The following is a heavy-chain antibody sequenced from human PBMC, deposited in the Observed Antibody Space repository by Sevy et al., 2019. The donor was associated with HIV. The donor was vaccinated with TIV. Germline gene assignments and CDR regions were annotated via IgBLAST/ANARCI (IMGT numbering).Heavy chain of an antibody. CDR2: INHSGNT. Sequence: SETLSLTCAVYGGSFSGYFWTWIRQPPGERLEWIGEINHSGNTNYNPSLKSRVTISVDTSKNQFSLQLTSVTAADTDIYYCARNGSGNDGGHNLYYFDYWGQGDLVTVSS. CDR1: GGSFSGYF. V-gene: IGHV4-34*01. D-gene: IGHD5-12*01. J-gene: IGHJ4*02. CDR3: ARNGSGNDGGHNLYYFDY.